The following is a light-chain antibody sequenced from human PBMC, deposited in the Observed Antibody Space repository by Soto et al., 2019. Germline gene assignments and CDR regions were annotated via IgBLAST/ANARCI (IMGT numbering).Light chain of an antibody. CDR2: AAS. Sequence: DIQMTQSPSSLSASVGDRVTITWRASQSISSYLNWYQQKPGKAPQVLIYAASNLETGVPSRFSGSGSGTDFTLTISSLQPEDSATYYCQHIYSPPHTFGQGTRLEI. CDR1: QSISSY. J-gene: IGKJ5*01. V-gene: IGKV1-39*01. CDR3: QHIYSPPHT.